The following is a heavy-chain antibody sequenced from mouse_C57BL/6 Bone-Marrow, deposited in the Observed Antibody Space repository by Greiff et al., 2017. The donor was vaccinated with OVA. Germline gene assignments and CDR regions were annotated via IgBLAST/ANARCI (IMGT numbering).Heavy chain of an antibody. CDR2: IDPETGGT. J-gene: IGHJ1*03. CDR3: TRGVYYGSSYWYFDV. V-gene: IGHV1-15*01. CDR1: GYTFTDYE. D-gene: IGHD1-1*01. Sequence: VQLVESGAELVRPGASVTLSCKASGYTFTDYEMHWVKQTPVHGLEWIGAIDPETGGTAYNQKFKGKAILTADKSSSTAYMELRSLTSEDSAVYYCTRGVYYGSSYWYFDVWGTGTTVTVSS.